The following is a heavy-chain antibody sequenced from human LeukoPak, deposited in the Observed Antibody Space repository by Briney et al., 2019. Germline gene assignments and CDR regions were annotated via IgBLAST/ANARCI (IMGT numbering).Heavy chain of an antibody. CDR1: GFTVSSNY. J-gene: IGHJ4*02. CDR3: VVHSATSCY. D-gene: IGHD1-26*01. V-gene: IGHV3-48*03. Sequence: GGSLRLSCAASGFTVSSNYMNWVRQAPGKGLEWISYITTSGTSTYYADSVKGRFTISRDNGKTALSLQMNSLRAEDTAVYYCVVHSATSCYWGQGTLVTVSS. CDR2: ITTSGTST.